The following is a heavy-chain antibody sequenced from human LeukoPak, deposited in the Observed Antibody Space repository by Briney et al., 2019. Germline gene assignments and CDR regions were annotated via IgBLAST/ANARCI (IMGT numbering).Heavy chain of an antibody. Sequence: SETLSLTCAVPGGSISSGGYSWSWIRQPPGKGLEWIGYIYHSGSTYYNPSLKSRVTISVDRSKNQFSLKLSSVTAADTAVYYCARMSRYYDILTGYYGRDIIDYWGQGTLVTVSS. CDR1: GGSISSGGYS. CDR2: IYHSGST. J-gene: IGHJ4*02. CDR3: ARMSRYYDILTGYYGRDIIDY. V-gene: IGHV4-30-2*01. D-gene: IGHD3-9*01.